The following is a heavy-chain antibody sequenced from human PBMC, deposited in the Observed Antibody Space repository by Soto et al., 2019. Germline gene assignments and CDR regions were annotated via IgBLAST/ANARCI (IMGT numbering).Heavy chain of an antibody. Sequence: GSLRLSCAASGFTFSSYAMHWVRQAPGKGLEWVAVISYDGSNKYYADSVKGRFTISRDNSKNTLYLQMNSLRAEDTAVYYCARGIRALAYFDYWGQGTLVTVSS. J-gene: IGHJ4*02. CDR1: GFTFSSYA. V-gene: IGHV3-30*04. D-gene: IGHD1-20*01. CDR3: ARGIRALAYFDY. CDR2: ISYDGSNK.